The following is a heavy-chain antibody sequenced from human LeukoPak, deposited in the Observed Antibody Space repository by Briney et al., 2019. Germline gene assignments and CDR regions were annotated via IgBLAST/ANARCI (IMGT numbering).Heavy chain of an antibody. CDR2: IYVDGRTT. J-gene: IGHJ5*02. V-gene: IGHV3-74*01. CDR1: AFTFSNYW. Sequence: GGSLRLSCVAPAFTFSNYWMNWVRQPPAKGLVWVSRIYVDGRTTNYADSVKGRFTIYRDNAKNTVYLEINSLSVEDTATYYCIRDFRSADLWGQGTLVTVTS. CDR3: IRDFRSADL.